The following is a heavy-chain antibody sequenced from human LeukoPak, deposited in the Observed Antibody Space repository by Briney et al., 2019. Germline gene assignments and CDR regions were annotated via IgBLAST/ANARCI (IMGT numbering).Heavy chain of an antibody. D-gene: IGHD3-16*01. J-gene: IGHJ6*03. CDR2: IYYSGST. CDR1: GGSINSYY. V-gene: IGHV4-59*01. CDR3: ARGPYSYYMDV. Sequence: PSETLSLTCTVSGGSINSYYWSWIRQPPGKGLEWIGYIYYSGSTNYNPSLKSRVTISVDTSKNQFSLKLNSVTAADTAVYYCARGPYSYYMDVWGKGTTVTVSS.